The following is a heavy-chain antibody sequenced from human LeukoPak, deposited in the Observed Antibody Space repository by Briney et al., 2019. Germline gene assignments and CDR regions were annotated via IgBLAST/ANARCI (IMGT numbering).Heavy chain of an antibody. CDR3: ARLYYGPGSASPGWFDP. J-gene: IGHJ5*02. Sequence: GGSLRLSCAASGFTFSSYAMHWVRQAPGKGLEWVAVISYDGSNKYYADSVKGRFTISRDNSKNTLYLQMNSLRAEDTAVYYCARLYYGPGSASPGWFDPWGQGTLVTVSS. V-gene: IGHV3-30*01. D-gene: IGHD3-10*01. CDR2: ISYDGSNK. CDR1: GFTFSSYA.